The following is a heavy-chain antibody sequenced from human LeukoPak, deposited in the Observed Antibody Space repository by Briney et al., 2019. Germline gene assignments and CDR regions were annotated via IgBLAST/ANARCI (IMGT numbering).Heavy chain of an antibody. CDR2: IYYSGST. V-gene: IGHV4-39*07. Sequence: SETLSLTCTVSGGSISSSSYYWGWIRQPPGKGLEWIGSIYYSGSTYYNPSLKSRLTISADTSKNQFSLKLRSVTAADTAVYYCARETHDPTMVRGVVDYWGRGTLVTVS. CDR1: GGSISSSSYY. CDR3: ARETHDPTMVRGVVDY. D-gene: IGHD3-10*01. J-gene: IGHJ4*02.